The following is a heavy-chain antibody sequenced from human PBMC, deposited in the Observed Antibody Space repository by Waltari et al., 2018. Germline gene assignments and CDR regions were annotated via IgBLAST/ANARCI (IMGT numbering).Heavy chain of an antibody. CDR1: GFTFSSYA. J-gene: IGHJ2*01. CDR2: ISGSVGST. Sequence: EVQLLESGGGLVQPGGSLRLSCAASGFTFSSYAMSWVRQAPGKGLEWVSAISGSVGSTYYADSVKGRFTISRDNSKNTLYLQMNSLRAEDTAVYYCAKEGDGYNPGDWYFDLWGRGTLVTVSS. V-gene: IGHV3-23*01. D-gene: IGHD5-12*01. CDR3: AKEGDGYNPGDWYFDL.